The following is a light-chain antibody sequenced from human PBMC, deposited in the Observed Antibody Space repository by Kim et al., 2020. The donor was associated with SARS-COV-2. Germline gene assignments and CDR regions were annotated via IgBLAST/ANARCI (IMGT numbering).Light chain of an antibody. J-gene: IGKJ2*01. V-gene: IGKV1-5*03. CDR1: QSISSW. Sequence: DIQMTQSPSTLSASVGDRVTITCRASQSISSWLAWYQQKPGKAPKLLIYKASSLESGVPSRFSGSGSGTEFTLTISSLQPDDLATYYCQQYNSYPYTFGQGTDLE. CDR2: KAS. CDR3: QQYNSYPYT.